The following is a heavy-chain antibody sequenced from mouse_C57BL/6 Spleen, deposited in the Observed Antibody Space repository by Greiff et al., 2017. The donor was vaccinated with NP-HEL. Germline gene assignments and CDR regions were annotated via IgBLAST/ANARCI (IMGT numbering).Heavy chain of an antibody. CDR3: ARHEGDYDYDGVRFDY. CDR1: GYTFTEYT. V-gene: IGHV1-62-2*01. CDR2: FYPGSGSI. D-gene: IGHD2-4*01. J-gene: IGHJ2*01. Sequence: QVQLQQSGAELVKPGASVKLSCKASGYTFTEYTIHWVKQRSGQGLEWIGWFYPGSGSIKYNEKFKDKATLTADISSSTVYMELSRLTSEDSAVYFCARHEGDYDYDGVRFDYWGQGTTLTVSS.